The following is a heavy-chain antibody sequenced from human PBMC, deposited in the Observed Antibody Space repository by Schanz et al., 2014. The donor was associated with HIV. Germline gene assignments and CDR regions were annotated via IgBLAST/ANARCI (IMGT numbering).Heavy chain of an antibody. Sequence: QVQLVQSGAEVKKPGASVKVSCKASGYTFTSYDIHWVRQATGQGLEWMGWMNPNSGNTGYAQKFQGRVTMTRDTSISTTYMELSSLRSEDTAIYYCARATRGIGYCTNGVCYGEDQWGQGTLVTVSS. V-gene: IGHV1-8*01. CDR2: MNPNSGNT. J-gene: IGHJ4*02. D-gene: IGHD2-8*01. CDR3: ARATRGIGYCTNGVCYGEDQ. CDR1: GYTFTSYD.